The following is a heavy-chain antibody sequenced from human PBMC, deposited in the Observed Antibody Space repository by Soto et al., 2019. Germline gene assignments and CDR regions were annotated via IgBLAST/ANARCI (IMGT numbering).Heavy chain of an antibody. CDR1: GFTFSSYS. Sequence: GSLRLSCAASGFTFSSYSMNWVRQAPGKGLEWVSSISSSSSYIYYADSVKGRFTISRDNTKNSLYLQMNSLRAEDTAVYYCARGYYDLWYWFDPWGQGTLVTVSS. J-gene: IGHJ5*02. V-gene: IGHV3-21*01. D-gene: IGHD3-3*01. CDR3: ARGYYDLWYWFDP. CDR2: ISSSSSYI.